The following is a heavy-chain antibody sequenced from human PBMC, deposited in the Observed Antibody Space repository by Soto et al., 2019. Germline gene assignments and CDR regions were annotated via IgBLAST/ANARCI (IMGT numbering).Heavy chain of an antibody. V-gene: IGHV3-23*01. D-gene: IGHD3-22*01. CDR2: ISGSGGST. CDR3: AKDWLTMIVVGAFDY. J-gene: IGHJ4*02. Sequence: PGGSLSLSCAASGFTFSSYAMSWVRQAPGKGLEWVSAISGSGGSTYYADSVKGRFTISRDNSKNTLYLQMNSLRAEDTAVYYCAKDWLTMIVVGAFDYWGQGTLVTVSS. CDR1: GFTFSSYA.